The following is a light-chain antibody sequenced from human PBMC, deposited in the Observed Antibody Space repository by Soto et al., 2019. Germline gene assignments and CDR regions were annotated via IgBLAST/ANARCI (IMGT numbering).Light chain of an antibody. CDR1: SSDVGGYDY. J-gene: IGLJ3*02. V-gene: IGLV2-14*03. Sequence: QSVLTQPASVSGSPGQSITISCTGTSSDVGGYDYVAWYQRHPGKAPKLMIYDVFNRPSGVSHRFSGSKSGNTASLTISWLQAEDEADYYCSSYTSSRTLVFGGGTQLTVL. CDR3: SSYTSSRTLV. CDR2: DVF.